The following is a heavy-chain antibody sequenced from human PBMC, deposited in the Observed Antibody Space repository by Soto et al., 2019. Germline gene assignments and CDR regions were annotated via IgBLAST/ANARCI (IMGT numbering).Heavy chain of an antibody. D-gene: IGHD3-16*01. CDR2: ISYDGGLQ. CDR1: GFTFSSYG. V-gene: IGHV3-30*03. CDR3: VSAGGCGGASVPYA. Sequence: QAPLVESGGGVVQPGRSLRLSCAASGFTFSSYGMHWVRQAPGTGLEWVAVISYDGGLQHYADSVKGRFTISRDNSRSMALLQMNSLRAEDTAVYYCVSAGGCGGASVPYAWGQGTLVSVSS. J-gene: IGHJ5*02.